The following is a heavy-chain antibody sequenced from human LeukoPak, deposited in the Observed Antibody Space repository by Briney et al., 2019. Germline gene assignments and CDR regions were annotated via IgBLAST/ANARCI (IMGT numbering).Heavy chain of an antibody. CDR3: ARHYGSGSYYNRPFDY. V-gene: IGHV1-18*01. CDR1: GYTFTSYG. CDR2: ISAYNGNT. Sequence: ASVKVSCKASGYTFTSYGISWVRQAPGQGLEWMGWISAYNGNTNYAQKLQGRVTMTTDTSTSTAYMELRSLRSDDTAVYYCARHYGSGSYYNRPFDYWGQGTLVTVSS. D-gene: IGHD3-10*01. J-gene: IGHJ4*02.